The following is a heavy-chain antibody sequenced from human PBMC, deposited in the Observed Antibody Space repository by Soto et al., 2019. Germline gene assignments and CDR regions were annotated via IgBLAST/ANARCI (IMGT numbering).Heavy chain of an antibody. D-gene: IGHD1-7*01. CDR1: GGSISSYY. Sequence: QVQLQESGPGLVKPSETLSLTCTVSGGSISSYYWSWIRQPPGQGLEWIGYIYYSGSTNYNPSLKSRVTISVDTSKNQFSLKLSSVTAADTAVYYCARASAYNWNYAGYFDYWGQGTLVTVSS. V-gene: IGHV4-59*01. CDR2: IYYSGST. J-gene: IGHJ4*02. CDR3: ARASAYNWNYAGYFDY.